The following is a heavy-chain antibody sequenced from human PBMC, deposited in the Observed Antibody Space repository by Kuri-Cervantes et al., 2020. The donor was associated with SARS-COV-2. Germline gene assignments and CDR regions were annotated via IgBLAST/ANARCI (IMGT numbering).Heavy chain of an antibody. CDR2: ISYDGSNK. J-gene: IGHJ3*02. D-gene: IGHD3-22*01. V-gene: IGHV3-30-3*01. CDR3: ANGGSGYYLHDAFDI. Sequence: GESLKISCAASGFTFDNFAMHWVRQAPGKGLEWVAVISYDGSNKNYADSVKGRFTVSRDNSKNTLYLQMNSLRAEDTAVYYCANGGSGYYLHDAFDIWGQGTMVTVSS. CDR1: GFTFDNFA.